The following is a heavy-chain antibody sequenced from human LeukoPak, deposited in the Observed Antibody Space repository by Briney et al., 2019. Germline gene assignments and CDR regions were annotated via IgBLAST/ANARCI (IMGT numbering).Heavy chain of an antibody. CDR2: IIPIFGTA. CDR3: ARGLSGYSSSWYDFDI. CDR1: GGTFSSYA. J-gene: IGHJ3*02. D-gene: IGHD6-13*01. Sequence: SVKVSCKASGGTFSSYAISWVRQAPGQGLEWMGGIIPIFGTANYAQKFQGRVTITADKSTSTAYMELSSLRSEDTAVYYCARGLSGYSSSWYDFDIWGQGTMVTVSS. V-gene: IGHV1-69*06.